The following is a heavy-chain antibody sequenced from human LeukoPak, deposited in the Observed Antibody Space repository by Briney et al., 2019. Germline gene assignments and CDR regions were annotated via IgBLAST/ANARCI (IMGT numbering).Heavy chain of an antibody. V-gene: IGHV4-4*07. D-gene: IGHD2-2*01. CDR1: GGSISSYY. CDR3: AREDIVVVPAAVFDY. CDR2: IYTSGST. J-gene: IGHJ4*02. Sequence: SETLSLTCTVSGGSISSYYWSWIRQPAGKGLEWIGRIYTSGSTNYNPSLKSRVTMSEDTSKNQFSLKLSSVTAADTAVYYCAREDIVVVPAAVFDYWGQGTLVTVSS.